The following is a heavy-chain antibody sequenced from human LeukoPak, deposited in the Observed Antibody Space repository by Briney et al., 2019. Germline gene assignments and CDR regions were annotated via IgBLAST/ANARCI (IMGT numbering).Heavy chain of an antibody. CDR1: GYSSTSYW. CDR2: IYPGDSDT. V-gene: IGHV5-51*01. Sequence: GESLKISCKGSGYSSTSYWIGWVRQMPANGQEWMGIIYPGDSDTSYSQSFQRQATIPADKSIRTAYLPWSSLKDSDTAMYYCASLPILTTGYSYGISYYFDYWGQGTMVTVSS. J-gene: IGHJ4*02. CDR3: ASLPILTTGYSYGISYYFDY. D-gene: IGHD3-9*01.